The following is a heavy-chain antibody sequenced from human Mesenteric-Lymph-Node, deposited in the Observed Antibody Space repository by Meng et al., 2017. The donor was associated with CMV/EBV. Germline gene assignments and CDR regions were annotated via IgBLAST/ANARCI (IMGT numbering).Heavy chain of an antibody. D-gene: IGHD1-26*01. CDR3: ARDGKWELPNDY. V-gene: IGHV3-23*01. CDR1: GFTLSSYA. CDR2: LTGSGGRT. J-gene: IGHJ4*02. Sequence: GESLKISCAASGFTLSSYAMSWVRQAPGKGLEWVSLLTGSGGRTYYADSVKGRFTISRDTFKNTLYLQMNSLRADDTAIYYCARDGKWELPNDYWGQGTLVTVSS.